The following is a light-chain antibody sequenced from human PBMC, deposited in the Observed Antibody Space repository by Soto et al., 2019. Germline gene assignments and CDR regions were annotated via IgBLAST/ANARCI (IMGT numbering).Light chain of an antibody. CDR1: NSDVGYYDY. J-gene: IGLJ2*01. Sequence: QSALTQSASVSGSLGQSITISCTGTNSDVGYYDYVSWYQQHPGEAPKLMIYDVSNRPSGVSNRFSGSKFGNTASLTISGLQAEDEADYYCSSYTTSSSLVFGGGTKLTVL. CDR2: DVS. V-gene: IGLV2-14*03. CDR3: SSYTTSSSLV.